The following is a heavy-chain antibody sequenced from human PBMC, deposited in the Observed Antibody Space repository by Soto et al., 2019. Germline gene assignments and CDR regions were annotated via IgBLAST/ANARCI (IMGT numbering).Heavy chain of an antibody. D-gene: IGHD2-8*01. CDR2: VSGSGGRT. Sequence: EVQLLESGGGLVQPGGSLTLSCAASGFTFSTYAMNWVRQAPGKGLEWVSAVSGSGGRTYYADSVKGRFTISRDNSKNTLYLQMNSLIVEDKALYSCAKPETYKSWGNGSDHWGQRALVTVSS. V-gene: IGHV3-23*01. CDR3: AKPETYKSWGNGSDH. CDR1: GFTFSTYA. J-gene: IGHJ5*02.